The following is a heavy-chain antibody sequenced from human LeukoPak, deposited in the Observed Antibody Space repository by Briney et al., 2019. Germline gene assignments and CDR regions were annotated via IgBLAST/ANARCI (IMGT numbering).Heavy chain of an antibody. Sequence: PGGSLRLSCAASGFTVSSNYMNWVRQAPGKGLEWVSGISGSGGNTYYADSVKGRFTISRDNSKNTLYLQMNSLRAEDTAVYYCAKACTVFNWFDPWGQGTLVTVSS. CDR2: ISGSGGNT. V-gene: IGHV3-23*01. J-gene: IGHJ5*02. D-gene: IGHD4-11*01. CDR1: GFTVSSNY. CDR3: AKACTVFNWFDP.